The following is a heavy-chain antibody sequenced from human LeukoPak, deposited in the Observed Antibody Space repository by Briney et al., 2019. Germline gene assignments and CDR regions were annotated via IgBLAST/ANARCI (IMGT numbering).Heavy chain of an antibody. D-gene: IGHD6-13*01. CDR3: AREGSSWYYFDY. V-gene: IGHV4-61*01. CDR2: IYYSGST. Sequence: SETLSLTCTVSGGSISSSSYYWSWIRQPPGKGLEWIGYIYYSGSTNYNPSLKSRVTISVDTSKNQFSLKLSSVTAADTAVYYCAREGSSWYYFDYWGQGTLVTVSS. J-gene: IGHJ4*02. CDR1: GGSISSSSYY.